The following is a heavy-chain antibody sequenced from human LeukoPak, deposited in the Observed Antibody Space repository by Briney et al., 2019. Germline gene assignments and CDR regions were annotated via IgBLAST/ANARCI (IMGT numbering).Heavy chain of an antibody. Sequence: GESLKISCKGSGYSFTSYWIGWVRQMPGKGLEWMGIIYPGDSGTRYSPSFQGQVTISADKSISTAYLQWSSLKASDTAMYYCARHRQERYSNYYYYGMDVWGQGTTVTVSS. J-gene: IGHJ6*02. CDR3: ARHRQERYSNYYYYGMDV. D-gene: IGHD2-15*01. CDR1: GYSFTSYW. V-gene: IGHV5-51*01. CDR2: IYPGDSGT.